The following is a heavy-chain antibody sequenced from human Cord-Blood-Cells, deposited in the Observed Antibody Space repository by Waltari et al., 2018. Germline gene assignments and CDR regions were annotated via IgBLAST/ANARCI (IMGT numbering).Heavy chain of an antibody. CDR2: IYTSGSA. D-gene: IGHD6-19*01. J-gene: IGHJ3*02. CDR1: GGSISSYY. V-gene: IGHV4-4*07. CDR3: ATSSGWYALDI. Sequence: VQLQDSGPGLAKPSEPLSLTCTASGGSISSYYWSWNRQHAGKGLEWIGRIYTSGSANYNPSLKSRVSMSVDTSKNQFSLKLSSVTAADTAVYYCATSSGWYALDIWGQGTMVTVSS.